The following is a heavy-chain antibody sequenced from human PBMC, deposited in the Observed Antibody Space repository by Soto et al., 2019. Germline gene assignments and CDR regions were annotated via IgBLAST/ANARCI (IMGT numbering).Heavy chain of an antibody. J-gene: IGHJ4*02. CDR1: GGSINNYY. D-gene: IGHD6-13*01. CDR2: IYSSGSI. V-gene: IGHV4-4*07. Sequence: SETLSLTCSVSGGSINNYYWSWIRQPAGKGLEYIGRIYSSGSINYNPSLKSRVTMSVDTSKNQFSLKVRSVTAADTAVYYCARQTTYSSSWHDCWGQGTLVTVSS. CDR3: ARQTTYSSSWHDC.